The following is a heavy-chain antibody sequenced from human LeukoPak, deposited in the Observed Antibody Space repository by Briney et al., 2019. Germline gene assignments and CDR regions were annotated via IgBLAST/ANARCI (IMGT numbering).Heavy chain of an antibody. CDR3: ATDRESGGYQLLWY. CDR1: GGTFSSYA. J-gene: IGHJ4*02. CDR2: IIPVFGTT. V-gene: IGHV1-69*13. D-gene: IGHD2-2*01. Sequence: ASVNVSCKASGGTFSSYAVSWVRQAPGQGLEWMGGIIPVFGTTKYAQRFQGRVTITADESTSTAYMELSSLRSEDTAVYYCATDRESGGYQLLWYWGQGTLVIVSS.